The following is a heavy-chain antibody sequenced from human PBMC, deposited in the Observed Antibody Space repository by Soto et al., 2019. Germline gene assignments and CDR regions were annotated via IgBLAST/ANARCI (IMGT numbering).Heavy chain of an antibody. CDR2: INPNSGVT. Sequence: ASVKVSCKASGYTFTGKYLHWVRQAPGQGLEWMGWINPNSGVTNYAEKFQGRVTMTRDTSISTAYMDLTRLKSDDTAVYYCARDIVSTTGCFDPWGQGHLVTVSS. V-gene: IGHV1-2*02. J-gene: IGHJ5*02. CDR3: ARDIVSTTGCFDP. D-gene: IGHD3-16*02. CDR1: GYTFTGKY.